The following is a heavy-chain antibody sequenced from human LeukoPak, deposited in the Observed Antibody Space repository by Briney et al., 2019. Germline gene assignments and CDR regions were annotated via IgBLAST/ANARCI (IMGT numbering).Heavy chain of an antibody. Sequence: PSETLSLTCAVYGGSFSTYYWSWIRQPPGKGLEWIGEINHAGSSNSNPSLKSRVTISVDTSKNQFSLKLRSVTAADTAVYYCARHFGTWGQGTLVTVSS. CDR1: GGSFSTYY. D-gene: IGHD3/OR15-3a*01. V-gene: IGHV4-34*01. CDR3: ARHFGT. J-gene: IGHJ4*02. CDR2: INHAGSS.